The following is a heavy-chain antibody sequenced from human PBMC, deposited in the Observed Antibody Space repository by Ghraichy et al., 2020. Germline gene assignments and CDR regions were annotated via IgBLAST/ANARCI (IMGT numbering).Heavy chain of an antibody. CDR1: GYTFTGYY. CDR2: INPNSGGT. V-gene: IGHV1-2*02. D-gene: IGHD4-17*01. Sequence: ASVKVSCKASGYTFTGYYMHWVRQAPGQGLEWMGWINPNSGGTNYAQKFQGRVTMTRDTSISTAYMELSRLRSDDTAVYYCARGGSSYGDYPGFDLWGRGNLVNVSP. CDR3: ARGGSSYGDYPGFDL. J-gene: IGHJ2*01.